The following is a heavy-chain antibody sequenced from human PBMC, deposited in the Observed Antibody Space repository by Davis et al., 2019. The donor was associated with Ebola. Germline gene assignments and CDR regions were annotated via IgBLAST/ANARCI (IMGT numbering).Heavy chain of an antibody. J-gene: IGHJ6*02. CDR2: ISSSSSYI. CDR3: LGKVPAANYYYYGKDV. D-gene: IGHD2-2*01. CDR1: GFTFSSYS. V-gene: IGHV3-21*01. Sequence: GGSLRLSCAASGFTFSSYSMNWVRQAPGKGLEWVSSISSSSSYIYYADSVKGRFTISRDNAKNSLYLQMNSLRAEDTAVYYCLGKVPAANYYYYGKDVWGQGTTVTASS.